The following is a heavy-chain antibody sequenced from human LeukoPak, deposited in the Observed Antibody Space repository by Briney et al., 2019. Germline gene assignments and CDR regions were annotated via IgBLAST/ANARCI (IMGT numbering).Heavy chain of an antibody. V-gene: IGHV3-30*02. J-gene: IGHJ4*02. CDR1: VFTFSSYG. CDR2: IRYDGSNK. CDR3: ANEIVVVPAAMPRSHPLDY. D-gene: IGHD2-2*01. Sequence: HPGGSLRLSCAASVFTFSSYGMHCVRQAPGKGLECGLFIRYDGSNKYYADSVKGRFTISRDNSKNTLYLQMNSLRAEDTAVYYCANEIVVVPAAMPRSHPLDYWGQGTLVTVSS.